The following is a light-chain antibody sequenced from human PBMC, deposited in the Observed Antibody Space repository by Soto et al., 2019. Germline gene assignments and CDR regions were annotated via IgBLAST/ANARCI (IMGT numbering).Light chain of an antibody. Sequence: QSALTQPASVSGSRGQSITISCTGTSSDVGKYNLVSWYQQYPGKAPKLMIYEDIKRPSGVSHRFSGSKSGSTASLTISGLQAEDDADYYCCSYAGFSTVIFGGGTKLTVL. CDR1: SSDVGKYNL. V-gene: IGLV2-23*01. CDR3: CSYAGFSTVI. CDR2: EDI. J-gene: IGLJ2*01.